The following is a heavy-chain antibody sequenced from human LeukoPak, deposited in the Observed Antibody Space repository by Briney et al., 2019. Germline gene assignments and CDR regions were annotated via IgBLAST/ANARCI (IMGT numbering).Heavy chain of an antibody. CDR3: AKEGEGDSSGYPHAFDI. CDR1: GFTFSTYG. D-gene: IGHD3-22*01. Sequence: HPGGSLRLSCAASGFTFSTYGMSWVRQAPGKGLEWVSAISGSGGGTYFADSVKGRFTISRDNSKNTLFLQMDSLRADDTAVYYCAKEGEGDSSGYPHAFDIWGQGTMVTVSS. V-gene: IGHV3-23*01. CDR2: ISGSGGGT. J-gene: IGHJ3*02.